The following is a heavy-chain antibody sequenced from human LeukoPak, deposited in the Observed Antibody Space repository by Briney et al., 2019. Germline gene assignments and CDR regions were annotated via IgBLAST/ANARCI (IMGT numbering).Heavy chain of an antibody. CDR1: GFTFSSYS. Sequence: GGSLRLSCAASGFTFSSYSMNWVRQAPGKGLEWVSYISSSSSTIYYADSVKGRLTISRDNAKNSLYLQMNSLRAEDTAVYYCARYPPYYYGSGGLDYWGQGTLVTVSS. D-gene: IGHD3-10*01. CDR2: ISSSSSTI. CDR3: ARYPPYYYGSGGLDY. J-gene: IGHJ4*02. V-gene: IGHV3-48*04.